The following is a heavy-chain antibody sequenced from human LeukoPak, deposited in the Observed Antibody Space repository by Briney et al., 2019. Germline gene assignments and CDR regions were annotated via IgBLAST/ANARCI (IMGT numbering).Heavy chain of an antibody. J-gene: IGHJ5*02. CDR2: IIPILGIA. V-gene: IGHV1-69*04. CDR1: GGTFSSYA. CDR3: ATGRDCSGGSCYSDWLDP. Sequence: PGASVKVSCKASGGTFSSYAISWVRQAPGQGLEWMGRIIPILGIANYAQKFQGRVTITADKSTSTAYMELSSLRSEDTAVYYCATGRDCSGGSCYSDWLDPWGQGTLVTVSS. D-gene: IGHD2-15*01.